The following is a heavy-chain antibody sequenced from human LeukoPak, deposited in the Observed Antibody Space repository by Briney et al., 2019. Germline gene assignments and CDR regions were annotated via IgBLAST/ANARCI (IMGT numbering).Heavy chain of an antibody. D-gene: IGHD6-13*01. CDR3: ARDSRYRRGAAGLDY. J-gene: IGHJ4*02. Sequence: ASVKVSCKASGYTFTSYGISWVRQAPGQGLEWMGWISAYNGNTNYAQKLQGRVTMTTDTSTSTAYMELRSLRSDDTAVYYCARDSRYRRGAAGLDYWGQGTLVTVSS. V-gene: IGHV1-18*01. CDR2: ISAYNGNT. CDR1: GYTFTSYG.